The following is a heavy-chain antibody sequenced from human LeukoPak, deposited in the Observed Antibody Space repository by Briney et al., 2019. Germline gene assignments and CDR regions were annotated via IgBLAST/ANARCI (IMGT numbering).Heavy chain of an antibody. D-gene: IGHD3-22*01. Sequence: ASVKVSCKASGYTFTGYYMHWVRQAPGQGLEWMGWINPNSGGTNYAQKFQGRVTMTRDTSISTAYMELSRLRSDDTAVYYCARLRGKVVITPSGAFDIWGQGTMVTVSS. CDR3: ARLRGKVVITPSGAFDI. J-gene: IGHJ3*02. V-gene: IGHV1-2*02. CDR2: INPNSGGT. CDR1: GYTFTGYY.